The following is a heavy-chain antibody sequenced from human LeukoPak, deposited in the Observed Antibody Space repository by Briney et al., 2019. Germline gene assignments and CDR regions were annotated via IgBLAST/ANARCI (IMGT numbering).Heavy chain of an antibody. CDR1: GYTFTSYG. Sequence: GASVKVSCKASGYTFTSYGISWVRQAPGQGLEWMGWISAYNGNTNYAQKLQGRVTMTTDTSTSTAYMELRSLGSDDTAVYYCARDFALLWFGDFFDYWGQGTLVTVSS. CDR3: ARDFALLWFGDFFDY. D-gene: IGHD3-10*01. J-gene: IGHJ4*02. V-gene: IGHV1-18*04. CDR2: ISAYNGNT.